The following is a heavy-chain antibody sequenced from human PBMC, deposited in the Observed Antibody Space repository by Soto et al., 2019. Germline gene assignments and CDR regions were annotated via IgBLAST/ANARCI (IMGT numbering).Heavy chain of an antibody. CDR3: ARIAAAGTGYYYGMDV. V-gene: IGHV2-70*01. Sequence: SCPTLVNPTQTLTLTCTFSGFSLSTSGMCVSWIRQPPGKALEWLALIDWDDDKYYSTSLKTRLTISKDTSKNQVVLTMTNMDPVDTATYYCARIAAAGTGYYYGMDVWGQGTTVTVSS. CDR1: GFSLSTSGMC. J-gene: IGHJ6*02. D-gene: IGHD6-13*01. CDR2: IDWDDDK.